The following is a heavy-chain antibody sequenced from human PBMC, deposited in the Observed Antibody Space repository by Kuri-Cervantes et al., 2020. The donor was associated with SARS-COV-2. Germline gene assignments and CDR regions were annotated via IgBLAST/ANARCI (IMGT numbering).Heavy chain of an antibody. J-gene: IGHJ5*02. CDR2: IYSGGST. CDR3: ARGSCSSTSCYYTNWFDP. CDR1: GFTVSSNY. Sequence: LSLTCAASGFTVSSNYMSWVRQAPGKGLEWVSVIYSGGSTYYADSVKGRFTISRDNSKNTLYLQTNSLRAEDTAVYYCARGSCSSTSCYYTNWFDPWGQGTLVTVSS. D-gene: IGHD2-2*01. V-gene: IGHV3-53*01.